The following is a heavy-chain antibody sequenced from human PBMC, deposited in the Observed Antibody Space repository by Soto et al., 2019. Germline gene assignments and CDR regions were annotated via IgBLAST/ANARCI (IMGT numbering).Heavy chain of an antibody. Sequence: ASVKVSCKASGYTFASYAMHWVRQAPGQRLEWMGWINAGNGNTKYSQKFQGRVTITRDTSASTAYMELSSLRSEDTALYYCARETYSTSGDQNIHFDYWGQGSRVTVSS. V-gene: IGHV1-3*01. J-gene: IGHJ4*02. D-gene: IGHD3-10*01. CDR1: GYTFASYA. CDR3: ARETYSTSGDQNIHFDY. CDR2: INAGNGNT.